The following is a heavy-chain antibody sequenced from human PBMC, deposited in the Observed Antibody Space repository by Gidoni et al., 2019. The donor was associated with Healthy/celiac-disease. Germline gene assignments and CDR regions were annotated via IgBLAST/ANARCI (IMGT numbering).Heavy chain of an antibody. CDR2: FDPEDGET. CDR3: ATVNLLWFGDLHGGSAFDI. J-gene: IGHJ3*02. Sequence: LEWMGGFDPEDGETIYAQKFQGRVTMTEDTSTDTAYMELSSLRSEDTAVYYCATVNLLWFGDLHGGSAFDIWGQGTMVTVSS. V-gene: IGHV1-24*01. D-gene: IGHD3-10*01.